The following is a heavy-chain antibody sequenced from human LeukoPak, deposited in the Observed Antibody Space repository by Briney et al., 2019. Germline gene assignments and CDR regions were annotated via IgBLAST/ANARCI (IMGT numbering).Heavy chain of an antibody. D-gene: IGHD5-12*01. CDR3: ARGGEWLRSIPTPLDY. CDR2: INHSGST. J-gene: IGHJ4*02. V-gene: IGHV4-34*01. Sequence: SETLSLTCTVSGGSITSYYWHWIRQPPGKGLEWIGEINHSGSTNYNPSLKSRVTISVDTSKNQFSLKLSSVTAADTAVYYCARGGEWLRSIPTPLDYWGQGTLVTVSS. CDR1: GGSITSYY.